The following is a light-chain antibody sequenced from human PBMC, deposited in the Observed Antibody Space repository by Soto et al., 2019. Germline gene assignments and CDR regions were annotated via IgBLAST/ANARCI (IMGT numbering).Light chain of an antibody. J-gene: IGLJ3*02. V-gene: IGLV2-11*01. CDR1: SCDVGAYNY. Sequence: QSVLTQPRSVSGSPGQSVTISCTGTSCDVGAYNYVSWYQQYPGKAPKLMVFDVTKRPSGVPNRFSGSKSDNTASLTISGLQAEDGADYYCCSYAGTYTWVFXGGTKVTVL. CDR3: CSYAGTYTWV. CDR2: DVT.